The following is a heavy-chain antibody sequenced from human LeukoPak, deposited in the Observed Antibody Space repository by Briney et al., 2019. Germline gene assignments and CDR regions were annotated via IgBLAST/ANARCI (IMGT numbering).Heavy chain of an antibody. D-gene: IGHD5-24*01. Sequence: GRSLRLSCAASGFTFSKYGMHWVRQAPGKGLEWVSVSGTYGRTQYADSVKGRFTISRDSSKNTLYLQINSLRVEDTAVYYCARGMDGYGPDAFDIWGQGTMVTVSS. V-gene: IGHV3-23*01. J-gene: IGHJ3*02. CDR1: GFTFSKYG. CDR3: ARGMDGYGPDAFDI. CDR2: SGTYGRT.